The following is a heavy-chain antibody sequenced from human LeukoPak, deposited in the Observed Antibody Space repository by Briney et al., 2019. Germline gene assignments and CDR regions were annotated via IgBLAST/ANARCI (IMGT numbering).Heavy chain of an antibody. Sequence: GGSLRLSCAASGFTFSGYGMHWVGKAPGKGLEWVAVISYDGSNKYYADSVKGRFTISRDNSKDTLYLQMNSLRAEDTAVYYCAKDFRDYYDSNYFDYWGQGTLVTVSS. CDR3: AKDFRDYYDSNYFDY. CDR2: ISYDGSNK. D-gene: IGHD3-22*01. J-gene: IGHJ4*02. V-gene: IGHV3-30*18. CDR1: GFTFSGYG.